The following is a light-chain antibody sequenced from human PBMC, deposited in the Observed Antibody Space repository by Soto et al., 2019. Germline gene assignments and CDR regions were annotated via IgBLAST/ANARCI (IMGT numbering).Light chain of an antibody. Sequence: QSALTQPRSVSGSPGQSVTISCTGTSSDVGGYNYVSWYQQHPGKAPKLMIYDVSKRPSGVPDRFSGSKSGNTASLTISGLQAEDEADYSCCSYAGSSWVFGTGTKLTVL. CDR1: SSDVGGYNY. J-gene: IGLJ1*01. CDR2: DVS. CDR3: CSYAGSSWV. V-gene: IGLV2-11*01.